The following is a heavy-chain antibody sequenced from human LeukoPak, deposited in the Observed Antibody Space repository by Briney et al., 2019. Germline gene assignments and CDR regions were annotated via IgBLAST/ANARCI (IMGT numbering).Heavy chain of an antibody. J-gene: IGHJ4*02. D-gene: IGHD2-15*01. CDR1: GYTFTGYY. CDR3: ARYCSGGSCVDY. CDR2: INPNSGGT. Sequence: ASVKVSCKASGYTFTGYYMHWVRQAPGQGLKWMGWINPNSGGTNYAQKFQGRVTMTRDTSISTAYMELSRLRSDDAAVYYCARYCSGGSCVDYSGQGTLVTVSS. V-gene: IGHV1-2*02.